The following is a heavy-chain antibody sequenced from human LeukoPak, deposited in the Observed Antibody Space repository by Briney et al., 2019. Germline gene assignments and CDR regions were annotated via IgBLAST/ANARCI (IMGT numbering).Heavy chain of an antibody. CDR2: IYYSGST. D-gene: IGHD2-21*02. Sequence: PSETLSLTCTVPGGSISSYYWSWIRQPPGKGREWSGYIYYSGSTNYNPSLKSRVTISVDTSKNQFSLKLSSVTAADTAVYYCARGGIVVVTAHYFDYWGQGTLVTVSS. J-gene: IGHJ4*02. CDR3: ARGGIVVVTAHYFDY. CDR1: GGSISSYY. V-gene: IGHV4-59*01.